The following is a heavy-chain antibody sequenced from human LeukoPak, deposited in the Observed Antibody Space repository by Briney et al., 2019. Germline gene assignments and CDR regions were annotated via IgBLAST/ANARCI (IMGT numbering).Heavy chain of an antibody. D-gene: IGHD3-3*01. CDR3: ARGSGYDFWSGYYFARYYFDY. Sequence: GASVKVSCKASGYTFTSYDINWVRQATGQGLKWMGWMKPNSGNTGYAQKFQGRVTMTRNTSISTAYMELSSLRSEGTAVYYCARGSGYDFWSGYYFARYYFDYWGQGTLVTVSS. CDR2: MKPNSGNT. CDR1: GYTFTSYD. V-gene: IGHV1-8*01. J-gene: IGHJ4*02.